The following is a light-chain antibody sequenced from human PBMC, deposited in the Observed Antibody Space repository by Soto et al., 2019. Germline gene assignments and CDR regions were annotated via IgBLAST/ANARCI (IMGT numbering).Light chain of an antibody. J-gene: IGLJ2*01. CDR1: SSTIGAGYD. Sequence: QSVLTQPPSVSGAPGQRVTISCTGSSSTIGAGYDIHWYQQLPGAAPKLLISGNSNRPSGVPDRFSGSKSGTSASLAIAGLQAEDEADYYCQSYDTSLSGSVFGGGTKLTV. CDR3: QSYDTSLSGSV. V-gene: IGLV1-40*01. CDR2: GNS.